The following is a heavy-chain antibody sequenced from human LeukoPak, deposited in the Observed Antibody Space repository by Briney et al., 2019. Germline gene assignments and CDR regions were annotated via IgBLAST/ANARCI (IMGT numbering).Heavy chain of an antibody. J-gene: IGHJ4*02. CDR1: GFTFRNYA. CDR3: AKEEHYYFDY. D-gene: IGHD3-3*02. CDR2: ISSSGST. Sequence: GGSLRLSCAASGFTFRNYAVNWVRQAPGKGLEWVSAISSSGSTYYVDSVKGRFTISRDNSKNTLYLQMNSLRAEDTAVYYCAKEEHYYFDYWGQGTLVTVSS. V-gene: IGHV3-23*01.